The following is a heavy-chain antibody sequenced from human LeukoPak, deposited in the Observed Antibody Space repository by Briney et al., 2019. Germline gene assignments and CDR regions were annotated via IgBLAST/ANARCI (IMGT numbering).Heavy chain of an antibody. J-gene: IGHJ6*03. Sequence: QAGGSLRLSCAASGFTVSSNYMSWVRQAPGKGLEWVSVIYSGGSTYYADSVKGRFTISRDNSKNTLYLQMNSLRAEDTAVYYCARSHDYGDYYYYYMDVWGKGTTVTVSS. CDR3: ARSHDYGDYYYYYMDV. V-gene: IGHV3-53*01. D-gene: IGHD4-17*01. CDR2: IYSGGST. CDR1: GFTVSSNY.